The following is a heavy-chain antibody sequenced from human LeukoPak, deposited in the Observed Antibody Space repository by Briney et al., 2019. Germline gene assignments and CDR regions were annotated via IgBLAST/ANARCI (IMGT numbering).Heavy chain of an antibody. CDR1: GFTFSSYA. J-gene: IGHJ4*02. D-gene: IGHD6-13*01. V-gene: IGHV3-30-3*01. CDR3: ARDGPYSSSWYPRGYFDY. Sequence: GRSLRLSCAASGFTFSSYAMHWVRQAPGKGLEWVAVISYDGSNKYYADSVKGRFTISRDNSKNTLYLQMNSLRAEDTAVYYCARDGPYSSSWYPRGYFDYWGQGTLVTVSS. CDR2: ISYDGSNK.